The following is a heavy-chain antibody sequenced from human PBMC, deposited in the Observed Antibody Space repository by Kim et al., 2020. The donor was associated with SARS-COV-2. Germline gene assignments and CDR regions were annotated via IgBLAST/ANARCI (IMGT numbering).Heavy chain of an antibody. CDR3: AREGKYSYGLGDAFDI. CDR1: GFTFSSYA. V-gene: IGHV3-30-3*01. CDR2: ISYDGSNK. Sequence: GGSLRLSCAASGFTFSSYAMHWVRQAPGKGLEWVAVISYDGSNKYYADSVKGRFTISRDNSQNTLYLQMNSLRAEDTAVYYCAREGKYSYGLGDAFDIWGQGTMVTVSS. D-gene: IGHD5-18*01. J-gene: IGHJ3*02.